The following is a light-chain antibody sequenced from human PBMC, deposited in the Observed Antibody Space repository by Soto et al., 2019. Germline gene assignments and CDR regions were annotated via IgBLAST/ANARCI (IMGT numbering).Light chain of an antibody. J-gene: IGLJ2*01. V-gene: IGLV2-14*01. CDR1: SSDVGGYNY. Sequence: ALTQPASVSGSPGQSITISCTGTSSDVGGYNYVSWYQQHPGKAPKLMIYDVSNRPSGVSNRFSGSKSGNTASLTISGLQAEDEADYYCSSYTSSSTRAFGGGTKVTVL. CDR3: SSYTSSSTRA. CDR2: DVS.